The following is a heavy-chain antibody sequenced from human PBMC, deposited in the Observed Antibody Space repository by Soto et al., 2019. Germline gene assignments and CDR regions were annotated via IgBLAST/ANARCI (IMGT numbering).Heavy chain of an antibody. CDR2: ISYDGSNK. D-gene: IGHD6-19*01. Sequence: QVQLVESGGGVVQPGRSLRLSCAASGFTFSSYGMHWVRQAPGKGLEWVAVISYDGSNKYYADSVKGRFTISRDNSKNTLYLQMNSLRAEDTAVYYCAKDTSYRYSSGPGDYYYGMDVWGQGTTVTVSS. V-gene: IGHV3-30*18. J-gene: IGHJ6*02. CDR3: AKDTSYRYSSGPGDYYYGMDV. CDR1: GFTFSSYG.